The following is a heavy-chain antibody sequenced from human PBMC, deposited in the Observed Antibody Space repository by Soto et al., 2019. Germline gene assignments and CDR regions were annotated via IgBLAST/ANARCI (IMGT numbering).Heavy chain of an antibody. V-gene: IGHV3-23*01. D-gene: IGHD6-13*01. CDR3: GADRGYSSSLAEY. Sequence: EVQLLESGGGLVQPGGSLRLSCAASGFTFSSYAMSWVRQAPGKGLEWVSAISGSGGSTYYADSVKGRFTISRDNSKNPRHLELNSLRAEDTAVYYWGADRGYSSSLAEYWGPGTLVTGSS. CDR2: ISGSGGST. CDR1: GFTFSSYA. J-gene: IGHJ4*02.